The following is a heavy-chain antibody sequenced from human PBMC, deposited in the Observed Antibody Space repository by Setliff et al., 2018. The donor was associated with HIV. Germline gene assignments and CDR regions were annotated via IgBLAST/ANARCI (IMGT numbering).Heavy chain of an antibody. D-gene: IGHD6-19*01. CDR3: AKDIRSVAGTKSSYYYYYYGMDV. J-gene: IGHJ6*02. Sequence: PGGSLRLSCAASGFTFSSYGMHWVRQAPGKGLEWVANIKQDGSEKYYVDSVKGRFTISRDNSKNTLYLQMNSLRAEDTAVYYCAKDIRSVAGTKSSYYYYYYGMDVWGQGTTVTVSS. V-gene: IGHV3-30*02. CDR2: IKQDGSEK. CDR1: GFTFSSYG.